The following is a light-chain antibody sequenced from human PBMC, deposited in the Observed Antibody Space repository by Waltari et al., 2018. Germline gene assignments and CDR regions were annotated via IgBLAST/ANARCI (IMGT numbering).Light chain of an antibody. CDR1: SLRTYY. Sequence: SSELTHDPAVSVALGQTVRITCQGDSLRTYYVSWFHQKPGQAPALVIYGKNNRPSGIPDRFSASSSGSTASLTIIGAQAEDEADYYCHSRDSSGDVLIGGGTKLTVV. CDR3: HSRDSSGDVL. CDR2: GKN. J-gene: IGLJ2*01. V-gene: IGLV3-19*01.